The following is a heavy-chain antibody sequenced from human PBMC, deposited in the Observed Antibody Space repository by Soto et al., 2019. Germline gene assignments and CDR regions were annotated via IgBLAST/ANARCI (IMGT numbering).Heavy chain of an antibody. CDR2: INAGNGNT. CDR3: ARDYKVANKTLAEILFDY. J-gene: IGHJ4*02. Sequence: ASVKVSCKASGYTFTSYAMHWVRQAPGQRLEWMGWINAGNGNTKYSQKFQGRVTITRDTSASTAYMELSSLRSEDTAVYYCARDYKVANKTLAEILFDYWGQGTLVTVAS. D-gene: IGHD2-15*01. V-gene: IGHV1-3*01. CDR1: GYTFTSYA.